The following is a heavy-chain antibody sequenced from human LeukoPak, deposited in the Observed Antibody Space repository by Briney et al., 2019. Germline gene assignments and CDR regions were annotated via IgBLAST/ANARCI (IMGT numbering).Heavy chain of an antibody. CDR3: AFDSSGYYYPDY. CDR2: INQDGSAK. CDR1: GFTSSSYW. Sequence: VGSLRLSCAPSGFTSSSYWMSWGRHGPREGLERVANINQDGSAKYYVDSLKGRFTISRDHAKNSLYLQMNRLRAEDTAMYYCAFDSSGYYYPDYWGQGTLVTVSS. J-gene: IGHJ4*02. D-gene: IGHD3-22*01. V-gene: IGHV3-7*05.